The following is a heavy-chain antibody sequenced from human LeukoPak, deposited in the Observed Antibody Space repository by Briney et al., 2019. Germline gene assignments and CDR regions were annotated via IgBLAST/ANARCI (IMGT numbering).Heavy chain of an antibody. CDR1: GFTFSSYA. CDR3: ARTEYSGSLDY. D-gene: IGHD1-26*01. V-gene: IGHV3-30-3*01. Sequence: PGGSLRLSCAASGFTFSSYAMHRVRQAPGKGLEWVAVISYDGSNKYYADSVKGRFTISRDNSKNTLYLQMNSLRAEDTAVYYCARTEYSGSLDYWGQGTLVTVSS. J-gene: IGHJ4*02. CDR2: ISYDGSNK.